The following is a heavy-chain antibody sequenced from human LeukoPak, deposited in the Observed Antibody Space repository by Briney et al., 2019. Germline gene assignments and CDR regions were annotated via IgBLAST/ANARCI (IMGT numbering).Heavy chain of an antibody. Sequence: GASVKVSCKASGDTSSSYAISWVRQAPGQGLEWMGRIIPMLGTLNYAQKFQGRVTITADKSTTTTYMELSSLRSEDTAVYYCARDNSNYEYDHWGQGTLVTVSS. J-gene: IGHJ4*02. CDR3: ARDNSNYEYDH. D-gene: IGHD2/OR15-2a*01. CDR2: IIPMLGTL. V-gene: IGHV1-69*04. CDR1: GDTSSSYA.